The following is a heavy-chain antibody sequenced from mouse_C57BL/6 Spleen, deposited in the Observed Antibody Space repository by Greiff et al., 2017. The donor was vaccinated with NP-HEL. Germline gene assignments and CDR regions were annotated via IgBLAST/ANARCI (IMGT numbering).Heavy chain of an antibody. CDR1: GFTFSSYT. D-gene: IGHD1-1*01. CDR2: ISGGGGNT. Sequence: EVKLVESGGGLVKPGGSLKLSCAASGFTFSSYTMSWVRQTPEKRLEWVATISGGGGNTYYPDSVTGRFTISRDNAKNTLYLQMSSLRSEDTALYYCARQFLYYYGSSSYYFDYWGQGTTLTVSS. J-gene: IGHJ2*01. V-gene: IGHV5-9*01. CDR3: ARQFLYYYGSSSYYFDY.